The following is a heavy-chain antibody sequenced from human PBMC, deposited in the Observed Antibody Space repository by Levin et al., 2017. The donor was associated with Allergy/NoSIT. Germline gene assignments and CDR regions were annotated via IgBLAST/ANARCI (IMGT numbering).Heavy chain of an antibody. D-gene: IGHD5-24*01. CDR3: ARDRDGYNLFDY. Sequence: SETLSLTCTVSGGSVSSGSYYWSWIRQPPGKGLEWIGYIYYSGSTNYNPSLKSRVTISVDTSKNQFSLKLSSVTAADTAVYYCARDRDGYNLFDYWGQGTLVTVSS. V-gene: IGHV4-61*01. CDR2: IYYSGST. CDR1: GGSVSSGSYY. J-gene: IGHJ4*02.